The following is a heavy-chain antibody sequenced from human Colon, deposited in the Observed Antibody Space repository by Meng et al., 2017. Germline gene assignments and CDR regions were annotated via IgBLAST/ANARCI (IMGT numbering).Heavy chain of an antibody. CDR3: AREWRHYYGAGSFDY. CDR2: LSYSGNT. D-gene: IGHD3-10*01. J-gene: IGHJ4*02. CDR1: GGFLNSDDYY. V-gene: IGHV4-30-4*01. Sequence: QVQLQESGPGLVKPSQTASLTGTVSGGFLNSDDYYWSWIRQSPGGGLEWIGLLSYSGNTFYNPSLRSRVAISADTSKSQFSLYLRSVTAADTAVYYCAREWRHYYGAGSFDYWGQGALVTVSS.